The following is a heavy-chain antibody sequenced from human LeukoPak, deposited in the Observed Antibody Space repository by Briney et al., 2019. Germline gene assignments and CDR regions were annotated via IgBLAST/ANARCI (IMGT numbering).Heavy chain of an antibody. CDR3: ARDIVVVPAAMEGWFDP. Sequence: PSETLSLTCTVSGGSISSGGYYWSWIRQPPGKGLEWIGYIYHSGSTYYNPSLKSRVTISVDRSKNQFSLKLSSVTAADTAVYYCARDIVVVPAAMEGWFDPWGQGTLVTVSS. D-gene: IGHD2-2*01. CDR2: IYHSGST. CDR1: GGSISSGGYY. J-gene: IGHJ5*02. V-gene: IGHV4-30-2*01.